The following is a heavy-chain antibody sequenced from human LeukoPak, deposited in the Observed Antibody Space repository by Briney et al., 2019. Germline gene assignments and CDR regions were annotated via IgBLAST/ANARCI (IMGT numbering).Heavy chain of an antibody. J-gene: IGHJ4*02. Sequence: GGSLRLSCAASGFTLSDYPMTWVRQAPGKGLQWVSLFDRGSLDTYYADSVRGRFSISRDNAKNTVYLQMNSLRAEDTAVYYCAKDWFSTTDYWGQGILVTVSS. CDR2: FDRGSLDT. D-gene: IGHD1/OR15-1a*01. CDR3: AKDWFSTTDY. CDR1: GFTLSDYP. V-gene: IGHV3-23*01.